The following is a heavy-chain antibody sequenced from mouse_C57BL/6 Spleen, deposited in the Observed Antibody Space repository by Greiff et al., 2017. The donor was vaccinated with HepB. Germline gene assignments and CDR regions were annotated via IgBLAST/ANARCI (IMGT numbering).Heavy chain of an antibody. J-gene: IGHJ3*01. Sequence: VQLQQSGAELVRPGSSVKLSCKASGYTFTSYWMDWVKQRPGQGLEWIGNIYPSDSETHYNQKFKDKATLTVDKSSSTAYMQLSSLTSEDSAVYYCAREHSSGPWFAYWGQGTLVTVSA. CDR2: IYPSDSET. D-gene: IGHD3-2*02. CDR1: GYTFTSYW. V-gene: IGHV1-61*01. CDR3: AREHSSGPWFAY.